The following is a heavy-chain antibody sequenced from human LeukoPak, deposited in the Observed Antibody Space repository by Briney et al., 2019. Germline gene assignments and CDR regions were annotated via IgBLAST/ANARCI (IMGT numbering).Heavy chain of an antibody. J-gene: IGHJ4*02. CDR2: INPSGGST. CDR3: ARGGGGKDIVVVPAGY. CDR1: GYTFTSYY. D-gene: IGHD2-2*01. V-gene: IGHV1-46*01. Sequence: ASVTVSCKASGYTFTSYYMHWVRQAPGQGLEWMGIINPSGGSTSYAQKFQGRVTMTRDTSTSTVYMELSSLRSEDTAVYYCARGGGGKDIVVVPAGYWGQGTLSPSPQ.